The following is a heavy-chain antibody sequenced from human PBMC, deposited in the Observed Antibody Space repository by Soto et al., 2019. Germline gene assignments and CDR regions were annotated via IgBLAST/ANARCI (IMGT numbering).Heavy chain of an antibody. V-gene: IGHV4-59*01. CDR2: IYYSGST. J-gene: IGHJ4*02. CDR3: ARDRYDILTGYETHYFAF. Sequence: SETLSLTCTVSGGSISSYYWSWIRQPPGKGLEWIGYIYYSGSTNYNPSLKSRVTISVDTSKNQFSLKLSSVTAADTAVYYCARDRYDILTGYETHYFAFWGQGTLVTVSS. CDR1: GGSISSYY. D-gene: IGHD3-9*01.